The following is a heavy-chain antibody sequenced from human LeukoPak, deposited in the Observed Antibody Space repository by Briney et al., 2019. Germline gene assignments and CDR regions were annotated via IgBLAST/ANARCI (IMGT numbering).Heavy chain of an antibody. CDR1: GYTFTGYY. V-gene: IGHV1-2*02. D-gene: IGHD3-10*01. J-gene: IGHJ4*02. Sequence: APVKVSCKASGYTFTGYYMHWVRQAPGQGLEWMGWINPNSGGTNYAQKFQGRVTMTRDTSISTAYMELSRLRSDDTAVYYCARESMVRGVNIFDYWGQGTLVTVSS. CDR2: INPNSGGT. CDR3: ARESMVRGVNIFDY.